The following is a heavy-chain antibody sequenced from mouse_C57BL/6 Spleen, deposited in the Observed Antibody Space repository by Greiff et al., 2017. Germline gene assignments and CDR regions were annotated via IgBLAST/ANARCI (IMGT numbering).Heavy chain of an antibody. Sequence: DVHLVESGPGLVKPSQSLSLTCSVTGYSITSGYYWNWIRQFPGNKLEWMGYISYDGSNNYNPSLKNRISITRDTSKNQFFLKLNSVTTEDTATYYCARDNPITPYYAMDYWGQGTSVTVSS. V-gene: IGHV3-6*01. CDR1: GYSITSGYY. CDR3: ARDNPITPYYAMDY. D-gene: IGHD1-2*01. J-gene: IGHJ4*01. CDR2: ISYDGSN.